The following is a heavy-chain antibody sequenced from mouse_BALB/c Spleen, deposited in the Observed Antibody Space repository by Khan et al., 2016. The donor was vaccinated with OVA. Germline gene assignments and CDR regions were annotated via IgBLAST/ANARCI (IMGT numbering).Heavy chain of an antibody. D-gene: IGHD1-2*01. V-gene: IGHV3-2*02. J-gene: IGHJ2*01. Sequence: EVQLPASGPGLVKPSQSLSLTCTVTGYSITSGYGWNWIRQFPGNKLEWMGYISYSGSTNYNPSLKSRISITRDTSKNQFFLQLNSVTTEDTATYDCARTARIKYWGQGTTLTVSS. CDR1: GYSITSGYG. CDR3: ARTARIKY. CDR2: ISYSGST.